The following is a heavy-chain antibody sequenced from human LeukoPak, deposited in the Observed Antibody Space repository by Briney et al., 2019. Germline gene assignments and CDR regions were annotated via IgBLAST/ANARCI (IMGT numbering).Heavy chain of an antibody. CDR3: ARDLFARGVAADY. D-gene: IGHD6-19*01. V-gene: IGHV1-69*13. CDR1: GGTFSSYA. J-gene: IGHJ4*02. Sequence: GASVKVSCKASGGTFSSYAIGWARQAPGQGLEWMGGIIPIFGTANYAQKFQGRVTITADESTSTAYMELSSLRSEDTAMYYCARDLFARGVAADYWGQGTLVTVSS. CDR2: IIPIFGTA.